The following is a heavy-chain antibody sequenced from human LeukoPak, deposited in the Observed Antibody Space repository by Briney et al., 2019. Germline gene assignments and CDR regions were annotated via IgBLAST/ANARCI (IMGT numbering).Heavy chain of an antibody. CDR2: IYYSGST. D-gene: IGHD1-26*01. J-gene: IGHJ4*02. CDR1: GGSITSYH. Sequence: SETLSLTCTVSGGSITSYHYSWIRQPPGKGLEWIGYIYYSGSTNYNPSLKSRVTISVDTSKNQFSLKLSSVTAADTAVYYCARGGSGTYYHYWGQGTLATVSS. CDR3: ARGGSGTYYHY. V-gene: IGHV4-59*01.